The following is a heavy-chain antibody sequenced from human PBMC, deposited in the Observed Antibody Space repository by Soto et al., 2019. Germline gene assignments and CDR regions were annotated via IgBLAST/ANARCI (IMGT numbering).Heavy chain of an antibody. CDR1: GFTFSNYA. Sequence: GGSLRLSCSASGFTFSNYAMTWVRQAPGKRPEWVSTILGSGSNTYYPDSVKGRFTISRDNSRNTVDLQLNSLRAEDTAVYYCAKDRGSDSYGLFDYSGQGTLVTVSS. V-gene: IGHV3-23*01. J-gene: IGHJ4*02. CDR2: ILGSGSNT. D-gene: IGHD5-18*01. CDR3: AKDRGSDSYGLFDY.